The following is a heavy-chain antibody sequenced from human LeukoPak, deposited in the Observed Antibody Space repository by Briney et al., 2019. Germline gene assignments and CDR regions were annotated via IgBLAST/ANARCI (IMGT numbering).Heavy chain of an antibody. CDR2: IWYDGGNK. CDR3: ARYNSGRGDY. Sequence: GRSLRLSCAASGFTFRSYVIHWVRQAPGKGLEWVAVIWYDGGNKYYADSVKGRFTISRDNSKNTAYLQMNSLRAEDTAIYYCARYNSGRGDYWGQGTLVTVAS. CDR1: GFTFRSYV. V-gene: IGHV3-33*01. D-gene: IGHD1-26*01. J-gene: IGHJ4*02.